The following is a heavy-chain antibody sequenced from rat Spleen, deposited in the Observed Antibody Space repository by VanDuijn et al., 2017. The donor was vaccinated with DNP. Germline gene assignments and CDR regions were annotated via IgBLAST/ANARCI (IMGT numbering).Heavy chain of an antibody. Sequence: EVQLVESGGGLVQPGRSLNLSCVASGFTFSYYWMTWIRQAPKKGLEWVAAISPGGGNTYYRDSVKGRFTISRDNAKSTLYLQMNSLRSEDTATYYCASNNYFDYWGQGVMVTVSS. CDR1: GFTFSYYW. CDR2: ISPGGGNT. V-gene: IGHV5-25*01. CDR3: ASNNYFDY. J-gene: IGHJ2*01.